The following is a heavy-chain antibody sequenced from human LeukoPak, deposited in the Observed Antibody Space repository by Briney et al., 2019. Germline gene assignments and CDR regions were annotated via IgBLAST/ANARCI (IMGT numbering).Heavy chain of an antibody. CDR2: ISDSGGST. J-gene: IGHJ6*03. CDR3: AKVGGVGSNSFFYYMDV. CDR1: GFTFSSYA. D-gene: IGHD3-10*01. V-gene: IGHV3-23*01. Sequence: GSLRLSCAASGFTFSSYAMYWVRQAPGKGLEWVSVISDSGGSTYYADSVKGRFTISRDNSRNTLYLQMNSLRAEDTAVYFCAKVGGVGSNSFFYYMDVWGKGTTVTVSS.